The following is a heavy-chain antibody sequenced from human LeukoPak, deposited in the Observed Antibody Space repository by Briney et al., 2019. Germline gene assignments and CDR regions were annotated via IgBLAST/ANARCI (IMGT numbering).Heavy chain of an antibody. J-gene: IGHJ4*02. CDR2: ISTTGTTI. V-gene: IGHV3-48*03. CDR1: GFTFSTYE. CDR3: ARGRRDGYNY. Sequence: SGGSLRLSCAASGFTFSTYEMNWVRQAPGKGLEWVSYISTTGTTIYYSDSVRGRFTISRDNARNSLFLQMSSLRAEDTAVYYCARGRRDGYNYWGQGTLVTVSS. D-gene: IGHD5-24*01.